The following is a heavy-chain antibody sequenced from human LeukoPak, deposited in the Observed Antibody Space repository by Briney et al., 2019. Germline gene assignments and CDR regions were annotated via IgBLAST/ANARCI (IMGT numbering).Heavy chain of an antibody. CDR3: AKRGEAGGYYLYYFDY. V-gene: IGHV3-30*02. CDR1: GFTLSSYG. D-gene: IGHD2-8*02. J-gene: IGHJ4*02. CDR2: IRSDGNNE. Sequence: QSGGSLRLSCAASGFTLSSYGMHWVRQAPGKGLEWEAFIRSDGNNEFYADSVKGRFTISRDNSKNTMYLQMNSLRTEDTAVYFCAKRGEAGGYYLYYFDYWGQGTLVTVSS.